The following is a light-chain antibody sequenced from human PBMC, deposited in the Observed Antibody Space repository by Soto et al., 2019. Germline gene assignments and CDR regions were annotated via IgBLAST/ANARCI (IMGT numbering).Light chain of an antibody. J-gene: IGKJ2*01. Sequence: DIQMTQSPSSLSASVGDRVTITCQASQGISNYLNWYQQKPGKAPKLLIYDASNLETGAPSRFSGSGSGTDFTFTISSLQPEDIATYYCQQYDNLPPYTFGQGTKLEIK. CDR2: DAS. CDR3: QQYDNLPPYT. CDR1: QGISNY. V-gene: IGKV1-33*01.